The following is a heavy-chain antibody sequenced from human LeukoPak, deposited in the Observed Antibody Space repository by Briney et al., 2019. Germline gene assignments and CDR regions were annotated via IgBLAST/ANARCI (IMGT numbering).Heavy chain of an antibody. CDR1: GYTFTSYG. V-gene: IGHV1-18*01. D-gene: IGHD3-3*01. CDR3: ARIPITIFGVVTFEADY. CDR2: ISAYNGNT. Sequence: ASVKVSCKASGYTFTSYGISWVRQAPGQGLEWMGWISAYNGNTNCAQKLQGRVTMTTDTSTSTAYMELRSLRSDDTAVYYCARIPITIFGVVTFEADYWGQGTLVTVSS. J-gene: IGHJ4*02.